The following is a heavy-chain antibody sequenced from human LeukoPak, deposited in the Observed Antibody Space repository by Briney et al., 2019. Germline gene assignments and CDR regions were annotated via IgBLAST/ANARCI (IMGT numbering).Heavy chain of an antibody. CDR3: AREGGRGNNYGPFNY. CDR1: GGTFSSYA. D-gene: IGHD5-18*01. CDR2: IIPILGIA. J-gene: IGHJ4*02. Sequence: SVKVSCKATGGTFSSYAISWVRQAPGQGLEWMGRIIPILGIANYAQKFQGRVTITADKSTSTAYMELSSLRSEDTAVYYCAREGGRGNNYGPFNYWGQGSLVTVSS. V-gene: IGHV1-69*04.